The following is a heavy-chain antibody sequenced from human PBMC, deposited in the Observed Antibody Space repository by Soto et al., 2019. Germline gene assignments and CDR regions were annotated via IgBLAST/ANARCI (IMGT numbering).Heavy chain of an antibody. Sequence: EVQLLESGGGLVQPGGSLRLSCAASGFTFSSYAMSWVRQAPGKGLEWVSAISGSGGSTYYADSVKGRFTISRDNSKNTRYLQINSRRAEDTAVYYCAKDFNGELLWFGELFFDYWGQGALVTVSS. D-gene: IGHD3-10*01. J-gene: IGHJ4*02. CDR3: AKDFNGELLWFGELFFDY. V-gene: IGHV3-23*01. CDR1: GFTFSSYA. CDR2: ISGSGGST.